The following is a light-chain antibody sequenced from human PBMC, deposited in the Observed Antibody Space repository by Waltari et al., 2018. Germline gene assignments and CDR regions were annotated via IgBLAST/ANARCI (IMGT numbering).Light chain of an antibody. CDR3: QHHNNWPPRWT. Sequence: EIVMTQSPATLSVSPGERATLSCRASQRVSSKLAWYQQKPGQAPRLLIYGASTRATGVPARFSGSGSGPEYTLTISSLQSEDFAVYYCQHHNNWPPRWTFGQGTKVEIK. CDR2: GAS. J-gene: IGKJ1*01. V-gene: IGKV3-15*01. CDR1: QRVSSK.